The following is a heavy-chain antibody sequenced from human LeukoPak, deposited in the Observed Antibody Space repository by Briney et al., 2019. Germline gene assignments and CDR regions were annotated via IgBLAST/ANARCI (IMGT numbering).Heavy chain of an antibody. Sequence: SETLSLTCTVSGGSISSYYWSWIRQPPGKGLEWIGYIYYSGSTNYNPSLKSRVTISVDTSKNQLSLKLSSVTAADTAVYYCASPKGRGGAFDIWGQGTMVTVSS. CDR2: IYYSGST. J-gene: IGHJ3*02. CDR1: GGSISSYY. V-gene: IGHV4-59*08. CDR3: ASPKGRGGAFDI.